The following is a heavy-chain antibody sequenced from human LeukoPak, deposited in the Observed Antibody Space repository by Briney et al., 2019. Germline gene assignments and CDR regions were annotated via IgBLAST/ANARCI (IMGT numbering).Heavy chain of an antibody. V-gene: IGHV1-2*02. CDR3: ARDTYYYDSSGYTLSFDI. CDR1: GYTFTGYY. Sequence: ASVKVSCKASGYTFTGYYMHWVRQAPGQGLEWMGWINPNSGGTNYAQKFQGRVTMTRDTSISTAYMELSRLRSDDTAVYYCARDTYYYDSSGYTLSFDIWGQGTMVTVSS. D-gene: IGHD3-22*01. J-gene: IGHJ3*02. CDR2: INPNSGGT.